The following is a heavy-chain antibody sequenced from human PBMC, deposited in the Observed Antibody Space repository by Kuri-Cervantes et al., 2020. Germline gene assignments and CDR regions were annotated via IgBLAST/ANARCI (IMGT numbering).Heavy chain of an antibody. CDR2: ISGSGGST. D-gene: IGHD2-15*01. CDR3: ARLGYCSGGSCRHY. J-gene: IGHJ4*02. V-gene: IGHV3-23*01. CDR1: GFNVGNNY. Sequence: GESLKISCTASGFNVGNNYMTWVRQAPGKGLEWVSAISGSGGSTYYADSVKGRFTISRDNSKNTLYLQMNSLRAEDTAVYYCARLGYCSGGSCRHYWGQGTLVTVSS.